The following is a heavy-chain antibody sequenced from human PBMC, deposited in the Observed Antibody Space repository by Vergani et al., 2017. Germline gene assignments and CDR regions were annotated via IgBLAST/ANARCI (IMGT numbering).Heavy chain of an antibody. CDR2: IYYSGST. J-gene: IGHJ4*02. CDR1: GGSISSSSYY. Sequence: QLQLQESGPGLVKPSETLSLTCTVSGGSISSSSYYWGWIRQPPGKGLEWIGSIYYSGSTYYNPSLKSRVTISVDTSKNQFSLKLSSVTAADTAVYYCARGAMIVVGLFDYWSQGTLVTVSS. CDR3: ARGAMIVVGLFDY. D-gene: IGHD3-22*01. V-gene: IGHV4-39*07.